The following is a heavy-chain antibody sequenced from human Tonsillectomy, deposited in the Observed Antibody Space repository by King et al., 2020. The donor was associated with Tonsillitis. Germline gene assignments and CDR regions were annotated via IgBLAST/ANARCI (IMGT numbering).Heavy chain of an antibody. CDR1: GFTLSSYA. CDR2: ISYDGSNK. J-gene: IGHJ4*02. CDR3: ARDKRKSFDY. V-gene: IGHV3-30*04. Sequence: VQLVESGGGVVQPGRSLRLSCAASGFTLSSYAMHWVRQAPGKGLEWVAVISYDGSNKYYADSVKGRFTISRDNSKNTLYLQMNSLRAEDTAVYYCARDKRKSFDYWGQGTLVTVSS.